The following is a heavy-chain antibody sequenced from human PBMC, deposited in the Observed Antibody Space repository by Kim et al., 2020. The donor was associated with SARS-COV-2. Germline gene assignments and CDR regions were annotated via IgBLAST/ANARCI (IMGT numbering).Heavy chain of an antibody. CDR1: GFTFSSHV. CDR2: ISYEGSTQ. V-gene: IGHV3-30*03. D-gene: IGHD1-26*01. J-gene: IGHJ5*02. Sequence: GGSLRLSCAASGFTFSSHVMHWVRQAPGKGLEWVALISYEGSTQKYTDSVKSRFTVSRDNSQKTLFLQMNSLRPEDTAVYYCARNLVGDTDLGPWGQGTLVTVSS. CDR3: ARNLVGDTDLGP.